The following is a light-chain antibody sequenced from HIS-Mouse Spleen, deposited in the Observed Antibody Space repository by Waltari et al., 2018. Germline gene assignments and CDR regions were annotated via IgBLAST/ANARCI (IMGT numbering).Light chain of an antibody. CDR2: DVS. CDR1: STEVGGYNY. CDR3: CSYAGSYTGV. J-gene: IGLJ1*01. V-gene: IGLV2-11*01. Sequence: QSALTQPRSVSGSPGQSVTIPCTGTSTEVGGYNYVSWYQQHPGKAPKLMIYDVSKRPSGVPDRFSGSKSGNTASLTISGLQAEDEADYYCCSYAGSYTGVFGTGTKVTVL.